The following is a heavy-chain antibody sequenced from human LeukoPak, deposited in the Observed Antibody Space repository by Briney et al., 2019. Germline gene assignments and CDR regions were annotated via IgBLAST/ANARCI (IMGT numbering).Heavy chain of an antibody. D-gene: IGHD2-15*01. CDR1: GYSVSSSPYY. Sequence: PSETLSLPCSVSGYSVSSSPYYWGWIRQPPGKGLEWIVSMYYNENTYYNWSLKSRVTVSLDKSKKQFFLRLSSVTAADTATYYCARQIYCSAGTCFYPNWFDSWGQGSLVTVSS. J-gene: IGHJ5*01. CDR3: ARQIYCSAGTCFYPNWFDS. V-gene: IGHV4-39*01. CDR2: MYYNENT.